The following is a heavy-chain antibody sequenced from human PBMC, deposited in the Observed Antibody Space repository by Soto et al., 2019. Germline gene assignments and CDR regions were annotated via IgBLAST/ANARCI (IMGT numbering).Heavy chain of an antibody. V-gene: IGHV3-23*01. CDR1: GFTFSSYA. D-gene: IGHD3-10*01. CDR2: ISGSGGST. Sequence: GGSVRLSCAASGFTFSSYAMSWVRQAPGKGLEWVSAISGSGGSTYYADSVKGRFTISRDNSKNTLYLQMNSLRAEDTAVYYCAKDSVLWFGELLYYFDYWGQGTLVTVSS. CDR3: AKDSVLWFGELLYYFDY. J-gene: IGHJ4*02.